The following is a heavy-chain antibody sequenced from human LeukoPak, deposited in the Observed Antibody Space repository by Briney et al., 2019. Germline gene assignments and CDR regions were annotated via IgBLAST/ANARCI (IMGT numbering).Heavy chain of an antibody. CDR2: ISAYNGNT. Sequence: GASVKVSCKASGYTFTSYGISWVRQAPGQGLEWMGWISAYNGNTNYAQKLQGRVTMTTDTSTSTAYMELRSLRSEDTAVYYCARDRLSGSYVLGAFDIWGQGTMVTVSS. D-gene: IGHD1-26*01. CDR3: ARDRLSGSYVLGAFDI. V-gene: IGHV1-18*01. CDR1: GYTFTSYG. J-gene: IGHJ3*02.